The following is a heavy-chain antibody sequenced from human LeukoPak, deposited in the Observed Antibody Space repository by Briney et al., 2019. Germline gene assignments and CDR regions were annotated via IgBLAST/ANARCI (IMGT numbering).Heavy chain of an antibody. V-gene: IGHV3-21*01. J-gene: IGHJ6*03. D-gene: IGHD1-26*01. CDR2: ITSSSSYT. Sequence: GGSLRLSCAASGFTFSTYNMNWVRQAPGKGLEWVSSITSSSSYTFYADSVKGRFTISRDNAKSSLYLQMNSLRAEDTAIYYCARDPYNGNYGDSYYYYTDVWGKGTTVTISS. CDR3: ARDPYNGNYGDSYYYYTDV. CDR1: GFTFSTYN.